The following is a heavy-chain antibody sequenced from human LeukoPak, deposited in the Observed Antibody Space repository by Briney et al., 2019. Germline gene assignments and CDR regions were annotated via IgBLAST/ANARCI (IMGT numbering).Heavy chain of an antibody. D-gene: IGHD2-21*02. Sequence: GGSLRLSCAASGFTFTYYAMSWVRQAPGKGLQWVSGIRGSGASTYYADSVKGRFTISRDNSRNTVYLQMNSLRAEDTAIYYCAKARGSVVVTAIDYWGQGTLVTVSS. CDR2: IRGSGAST. J-gene: IGHJ4*02. CDR1: GFTFTYYA. V-gene: IGHV3-23*01. CDR3: AKARGSVVVTAIDY.